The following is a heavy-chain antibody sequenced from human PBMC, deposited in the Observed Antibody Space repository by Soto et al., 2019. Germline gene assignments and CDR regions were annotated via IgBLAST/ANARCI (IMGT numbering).Heavy chain of an antibody. CDR3: TGIFLGYCSGGSCRTLDY. Sequence: PGGSLRLSCAASGFTFSGSAMHWVRQASGKGLEWVGRIRSKANSYATAYAASVKGRFTISRDDSKNTAYLQMNSLKTEDTAVYYCTGIFLGYCSGGSCRTLDYWGQGTLVTVSS. D-gene: IGHD2-15*01. CDR2: IRSKANSYAT. CDR1: GFTFSGSA. J-gene: IGHJ4*02. V-gene: IGHV3-73*01.